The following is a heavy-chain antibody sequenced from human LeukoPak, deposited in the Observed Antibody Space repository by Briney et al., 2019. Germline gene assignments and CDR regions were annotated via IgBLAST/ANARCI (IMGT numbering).Heavy chain of an antibody. J-gene: IGHJ3*02. CDR2: ISYDGSNK. D-gene: IGHD6-19*01. CDR1: GFTFSSYA. V-gene: IGHV3-30-3*01. CDR3: ARVLYSSGLYDTGSAFDI. Sequence: PGGSLRLSCAASGFTFSSYAMHWVRQAPGKGLEWVAVISYDGSNKYYADSVKGRFTISRDNSKNTLYLQMNSLRAEDTAVYYCARVLYSSGLYDTGSAFDIWGQGTMVTVSS.